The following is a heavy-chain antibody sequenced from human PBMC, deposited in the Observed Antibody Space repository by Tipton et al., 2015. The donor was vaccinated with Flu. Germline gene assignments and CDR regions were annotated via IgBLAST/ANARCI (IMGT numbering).Heavy chain of an antibody. D-gene: IGHD3-3*01. J-gene: IGHJ4*02. CDR3: AKDITTIFGVVIDY. Sequence: SLRLSCAASGFTFDDYAMHWVRQAPGKGLGWVSGISWNSGSIGYADSVKGRFTISRDNAKNSLYLQMNSLRAEDTALYYCAKDITTIFGVVIDYWGQGTVVTVSS. CDR1: GFTFDDYA. V-gene: IGHV3-9*01. CDR2: ISWNSGSI.